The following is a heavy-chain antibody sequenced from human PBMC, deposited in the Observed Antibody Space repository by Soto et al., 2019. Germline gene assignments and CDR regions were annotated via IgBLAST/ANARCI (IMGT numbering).Heavy chain of an antibody. Sequence: ASVKVSGTASGYTFTGYYMHCVRQAPEQGLEWMGWINPNSGGTNYAQKFQGWVTMTRDTSISTAYMELSRLRSDDTAVYYCARAGSYDYVWGSYRYTFDYWGQGTLVTVSS. J-gene: IGHJ4*02. D-gene: IGHD3-16*02. CDR3: ARAGSYDYVWGSYRYTFDY. CDR2: INPNSGGT. V-gene: IGHV1-2*04. CDR1: GYTFTGYY.